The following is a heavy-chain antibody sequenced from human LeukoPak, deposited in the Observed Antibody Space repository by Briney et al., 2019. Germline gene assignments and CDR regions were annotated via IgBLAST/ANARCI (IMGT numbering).Heavy chain of an antibody. V-gene: IGHV1-2*02. CDR3: ARSYYDSSGYYEACNY. J-gene: IGHJ4*02. CDR1: GYTFTGYY. D-gene: IGHD3-22*01. Sequence: GASVKVSCKASGYTFTGYYMHWVRQAPGQGLEWMGWINPNSGGTNYAQKFQGRVTMTRDTSISTAYMELSRLRSDDTAVDYCARSYYDSSGYYEACNYWGQGTLVTVSS. CDR2: INPNSGGT.